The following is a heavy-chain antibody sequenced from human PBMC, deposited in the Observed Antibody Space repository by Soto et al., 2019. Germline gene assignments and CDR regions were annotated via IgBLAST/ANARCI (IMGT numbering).Heavy chain of an antibody. J-gene: IGHJ6*03. CDR3: ARGRSMGYDFWGGSIRGGYYYYYYMDV. V-gene: IGHV4-59*01. Sequence: PSETLSLTCTVSGGSISSYYWSWIRQPPGKGLEWIGYIYYSGSTNYNPSLKSRVTISVDTSKNQFSLKLSSVTAVDTAVYYCARGRSMGYDFWGGSIRGGYYYYYYMDVWGKGTTVTVSS. CDR1: GGSISSYY. CDR2: IYYSGST. D-gene: IGHD3-3*01.